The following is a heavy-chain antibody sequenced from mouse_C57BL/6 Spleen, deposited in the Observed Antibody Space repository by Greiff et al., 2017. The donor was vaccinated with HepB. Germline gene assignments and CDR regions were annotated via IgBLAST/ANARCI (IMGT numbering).Heavy chain of an antibody. V-gene: IGHV14-3*01. CDR2: IDPANGNT. D-gene: IGHD1-1*01. J-gene: IGHJ3*01. CDR1: GFNIKNTY. Sequence: EVQLVESVAELVRPGASVKLSCTASGFNIKNTYMHWVKQRPEQGLEWIGRIDPANGNTKYAPKFQGKATITAATSSNTAYLQLSSLTSEDTAIYYCARGNYGSSYDWFAYWGQGTLVTVSA. CDR3: ARGNYGSSYDWFAY.